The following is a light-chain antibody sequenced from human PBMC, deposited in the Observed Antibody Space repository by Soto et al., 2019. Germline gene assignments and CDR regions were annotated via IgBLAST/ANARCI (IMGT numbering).Light chain of an antibody. J-gene: IGKJ2*01. Sequence: DIQMTQSPSSLSASVGDRVTITCRASQSISSYLNWYQQKPGKAPKLLIYAASSLQSGVPSRFSGSGSGTDFTLAMSSLQPEDFATYYCQQSYSTPVFGPGTKLEIK. CDR3: QQSYSTPV. CDR1: QSISSY. V-gene: IGKV1-39*01. CDR2: AAS.